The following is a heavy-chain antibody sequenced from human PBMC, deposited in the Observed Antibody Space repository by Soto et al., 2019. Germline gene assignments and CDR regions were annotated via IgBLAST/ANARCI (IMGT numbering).Heavy chain of an antibody. Sequence: SETLSLTCTVSGGSISSYYWSWIRQPPGKGLEWIGEINHSGSTNYNPSLKSRVTISVDTSKNQFSLKLSSVTAADTAVYYCARSPSGGPRYFDYWGQGTLVTVSS. CDR2: INHSGST. CDR1: GGSISSYY. J-gene: IGHJ4*02. CDR3: ARSPSGGPRYFDY. V-gene: IGHV4-34*01.